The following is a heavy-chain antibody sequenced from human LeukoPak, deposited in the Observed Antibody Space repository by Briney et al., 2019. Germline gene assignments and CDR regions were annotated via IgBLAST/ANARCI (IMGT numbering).Heavy chain of an antibody. CDR1: GFTFSNAW. CDR2: IKSKTDGGTT. V-gene: IGHV3-15*07. D-gene: IGHD3-16*01. J-gene: IGHJ3*01. Sequence: PGGSLRLSCAASGFTFSNAWMNWVRQAPGKGLEWVGRIKSKTDGGTTDYAAPVKGRFTISRGDSKNTLYLQMNSLKTEDTAVYYCTTDFWGTTGGDDAFDVWGQGTMVTVSS. CDR3: TTDFWGTTGGDDAFDV.